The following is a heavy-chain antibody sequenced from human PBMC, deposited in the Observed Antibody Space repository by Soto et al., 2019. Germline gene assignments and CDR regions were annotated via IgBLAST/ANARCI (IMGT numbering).Heavy chain of an antibody. V-gene: IGHV5-51*01. Sequence: GESLKISCKGSGYSFTSYWIGWVRQMPGKGLEWMGIIYPGDSDTRYSPSFQGQVTISADKSISTAYLQWSSLKASDTAIYYCARLPSGSYFRIAFDIWGQWTMVTVSS. D-gene: IGHD1-26*01. CDR1: GYSFTSYW. J-gene: IGHJ3*02. CDR3: ARLPSGSYFRIAFDI. CDR2: IYPGDSDT.